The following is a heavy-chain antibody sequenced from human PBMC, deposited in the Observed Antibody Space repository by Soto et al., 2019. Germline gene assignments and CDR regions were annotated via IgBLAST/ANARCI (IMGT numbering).Heavy chain of an antibody. J-gene: IGHJ6*04. D-gene: IGHD3-3*01. V-gene: IGHV1-8*01. CDR1: GYTFTSFD. Sequence: QVQLVQSGAEVKRPGASVQVSCKASGYTFTSFDIHWVRQAPGQGPEWLGWMIPNSGKTDYEQRFQGRVTMTRDTSIITAYMELSSLRSEEQAVYYCAVAAFTMSSYRDVWGKGTTVTVSS. CDR2: MIPNSGKT. CDR3: AVAAFTMSSYRDV.